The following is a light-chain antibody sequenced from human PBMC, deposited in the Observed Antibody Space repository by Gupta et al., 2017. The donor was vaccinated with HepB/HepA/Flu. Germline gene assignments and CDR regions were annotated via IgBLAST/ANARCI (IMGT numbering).Light chain of an antibody. CDR3: QQSYSTPYT. Sequence: DIQMTQSPSSLSASVGDRVTITCRASQSISSYLNWYQQKPGKAPKLLIYAASNLQSGVPSRFSGSGSGTDFTLTISSLQPEHFATYYCQQSYSTPYTFGQGTKLEIK. CDR1: QSISSY. J-gene: IGKJ2*01. V-gene: IGKV1-39*01. CDR2: AAS.